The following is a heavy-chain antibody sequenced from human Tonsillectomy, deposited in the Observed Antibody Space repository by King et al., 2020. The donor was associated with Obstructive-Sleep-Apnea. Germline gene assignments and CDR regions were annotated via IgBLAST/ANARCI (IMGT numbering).Heavy chain of an antibody. J-gene: IGHJ4*02. CDR1: GGTFSSYA. D-gene: IGHD3-22*01. V-gene: IGHV1-69*09. Sequence: VQLVESGAEVKKPGSSVKVSCKASGGTFSSYAISWVRQAPGQGLEWMGGIIPILGIANYAQKFQGRVTITADKSTSTAYMELSSLRSEDTAVYYCARDAIKYYYDSSGYYPSSFDYWGQGTLVTVSS. CDR3: ARDAIKYYYDSSGYYPSSFDY. CDR2: IIPILGIA.